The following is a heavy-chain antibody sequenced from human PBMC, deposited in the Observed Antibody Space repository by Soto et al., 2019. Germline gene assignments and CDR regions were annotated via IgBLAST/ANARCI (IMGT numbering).Heavy chain of an antibody. CDR3: ASSIGSSWSGGFDY. Sequence: XXTLSLPFTVSGGSISSYYWRWIRQPPGKGLEWIGYIYDSGSTNYNPSLKSRVTISVDTSKNQFSLKLSSVTAADTAVYYCASSIGSSWSGGFDYWGQGTLVTVSS. V-gene: IGHV4-59*01. CDR2: IYDSGST. D-gene: IGHD6-13*01. J-gene: IGHJ4*02. CDR1: GGSISSYY.